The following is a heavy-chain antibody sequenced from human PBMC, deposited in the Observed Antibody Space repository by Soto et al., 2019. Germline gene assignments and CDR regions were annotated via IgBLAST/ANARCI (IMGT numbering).Heavy chain of an antibody. J-gene: IGHJ6*03. Sequence: ASVKVSCKASGYTFTSYGISWVRQAPGQGLEWMGWISAYNGNTNYAQKLQGRVTMTTDTSTSTAYMELRSLRSDDTAVYYCARAGYDDFWSGSDYYYMDGWGKGTTVTVAS. CDR3: ARAGYDDFWSGSDYYYMDG. D-gene: IGHD3-3*01. CDR2: ISAYNGNT. V-gene: IGHV1-18*01. CDR1: GYTFTSYG.